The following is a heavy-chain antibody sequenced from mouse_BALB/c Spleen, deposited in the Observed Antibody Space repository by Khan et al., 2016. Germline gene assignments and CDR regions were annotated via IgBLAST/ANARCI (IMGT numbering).Heavy chain of an antibody. Sequence: EVQLQESGPSLVKPSQTLSLTCSVTDDSITSSYWNWIRKFPGNKLEYMGYISDSGSNYYNPSLKSRISITRDTSKNQYYLKLKSVTTEDTAIYXGAISVRATMNYWGQGTSVTVSS. V-gene: IGHV3-8*02. J-gene: IGHJ4*01. CDR3: AISVRATMNY. CDR2: ISDSGSN. D-gene: IGHD3-1*01. CDR1: DDSITSSY.